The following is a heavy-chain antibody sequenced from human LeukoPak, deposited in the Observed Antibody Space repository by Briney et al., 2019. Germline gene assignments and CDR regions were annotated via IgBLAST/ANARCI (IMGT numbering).Heavy chain of an antibody. CDR3: ARGLPYSSSWYVFGRNWFDP. CDR1: GGSFSGYY. CDR2: INHSGST. D-gene: IGHD6-13*01. V-gene: IGHV4-34*01. Sequence: SETLPLTCAVYGGSFSGYYWSWIRQPPGKGLEWIGEINHSGSTNYNPSLKSRVTISVDTSKNQFSLKLSSVTAADTAVYYCARGLPYSSSWYVFGRNWFDPWGQGTLVTVSS. J-gene: IGHJ5*02.